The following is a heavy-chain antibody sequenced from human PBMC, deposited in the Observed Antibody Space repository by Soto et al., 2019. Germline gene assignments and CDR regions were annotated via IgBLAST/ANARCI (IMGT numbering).Heavy chain of an antibody. CDR2: IYSGGST. Sequence: EVQLVESGGGLVQPGGSLRLFCAASGFTVSRNYMSWVRQAPGKGLEWVSVIYSGGSTYYADSVKGRFTISRDNSKITLYIQMNSLRAEDTAVYYCEREDKYFWSGYGSSYYYYYMDFWGKGTTVTVSS. J-gene: IGHJ6*03. V-gene: IGHV3-66*01. D-gene: IGHD3-3*01. CDR3: EREDKYFWSGYGSSYYYYYMDF. CDR1: GFTVSRNY.